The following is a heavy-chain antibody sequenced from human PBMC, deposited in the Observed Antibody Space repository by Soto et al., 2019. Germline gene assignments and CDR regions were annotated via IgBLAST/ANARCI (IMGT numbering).Heavy chain of an antibody. D-gene: IGHD2-21*01. J-gene: IGHJ5*02. CDR2: VENSGST. Sequence: SETLALTCSVSGGSVSSESYYWSWIRQTPGKGLEWIGNVENSGSTKYNPSLKSRVTISVDTSKNQFSLKLSSVTGADTAVYYCARERGDSHWIDPWGQGTLVTVSS. CDR3: ARERGDSHWIDP. V-gene: IGHV4-61*01. CDR1: GGSVSSESYY.